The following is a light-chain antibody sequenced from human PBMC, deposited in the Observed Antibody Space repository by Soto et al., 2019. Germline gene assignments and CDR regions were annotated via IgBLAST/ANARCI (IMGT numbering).Light chain of an antibody. Sequence: DIQMTQSPSSLSASVGDRVTITCRASQSISSYLNWYQQKPGKAPKLLIYAASSLRSGVPSRFSGSGSGTDFTITISSLQPEDFATYYCQQRYSTPPWTCRQGTKVEIK. CDR3: QQRYSTPPWT. V-gene: IGKV1-39*01. J-gene: IGKJ1*01. CDR1: QSISSY. CDR2: AAS.